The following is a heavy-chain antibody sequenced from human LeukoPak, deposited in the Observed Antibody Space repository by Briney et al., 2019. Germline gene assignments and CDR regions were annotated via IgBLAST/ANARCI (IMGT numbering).Heavy chain of an antibody. V-gene: IGHV3-23*01. CDR1: GFTLSSYA. CDR3: AKERYCSSTSCYPLGPFDY. J-gene: IGHJ4*02. D-gene: IGHD2-2*01. Sequence: PGGSLRLSCAASGFTLSSYAMSWVRQAPGKGLEWVSAISGSGGSTYYADSVKGRFTISRDNSKNTLYLQMNSLRAEDTAVYYCAKERYCSSTSCYPLGPFDYWGQGTLVTVSS. CDR2: ISGSGGST.